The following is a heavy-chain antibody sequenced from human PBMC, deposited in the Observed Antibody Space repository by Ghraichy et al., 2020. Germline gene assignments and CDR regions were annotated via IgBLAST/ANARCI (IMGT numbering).Heavy chain of an antibody. CDR1: GGSISSGGYY. D-gene: IGHD4-17*01. J-gene: IGHJ4*02. CDR2: IYYSGST. Sequence: SETLSLTCTVSGGSISSGGYYWSWIRQHPGKGLEWIGYIYYSGSTYYNPSLKSRVTISVDTSKNQFSLKLSSVTAADTAVYYCARDPGGDYGDYRGYFDYWGQGTLVTVSS. V-gene: IGHV4-31*03. CDR3: ARDPGGDYGDYRGYFDY.